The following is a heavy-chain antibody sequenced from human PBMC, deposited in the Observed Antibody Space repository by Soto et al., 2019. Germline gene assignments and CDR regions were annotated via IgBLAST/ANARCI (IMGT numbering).Heavy chain of an antibody. CDR3: AREAETYSYEAYR. Sequence: QVQLQQWGAGLLKPSETLSLTCAVYVGSVSGYYWTWIRQAPGKGLEWFGEIRQSGRTHLNPSFKLRVSISVDTSGNQCSRKLRSVTGADTAVYYCAREAETYSYEAYRWCKGTPVTVSS. D-gene: IGHD5-18*01. CDR1: VGSVSGYY. V-gene: IGHV4-34*01. J-gene: IGHJ5*02. CDR2: IRQSGRT.